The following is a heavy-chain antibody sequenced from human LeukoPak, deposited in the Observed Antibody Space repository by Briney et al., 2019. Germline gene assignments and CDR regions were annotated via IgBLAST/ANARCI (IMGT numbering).Heavy chain of an antibody. CDR1: GFTFSSYA. J-gene: IGHJ4*02. V-gene: IGHV3-23*01. Sequence: GGSLRLSCAASGFTFSSYAMTWIRQAPGKGLEWVSSISGSGGSTYYADSVKGRFTISRDNAKNSLYLQMNSLRAEDTALYYCAKDYYGSGSHFDYWGQGTLVTVSS. CDR2: ISGSGGST. D-gene: IGHD3-10*01. CDR3: AKDYYGSGSHFDY.